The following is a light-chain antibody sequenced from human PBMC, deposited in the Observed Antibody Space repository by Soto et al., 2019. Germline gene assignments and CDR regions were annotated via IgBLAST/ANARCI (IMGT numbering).Light chain of an antibody. CDR3: QQYGSSSIT. V-gene: IGKV3-20*01. J-gene: IGKJ5*01. Sequence: EIVLTQSPGTLSLSPGERATLPCRASQSVSSSYLAWYQQKPGQAPGLLIYGASSRATGSPDRCSGSGAGTDFTLTISRLEPEDFAVYYCQQYGSSSITFGQGTRLEIK. CDR2: GAS. CDR1: QSVSSSY.